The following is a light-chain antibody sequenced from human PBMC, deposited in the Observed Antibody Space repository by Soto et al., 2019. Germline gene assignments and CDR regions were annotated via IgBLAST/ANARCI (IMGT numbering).Light chain of an antibody. V-gene: IGLV2-14*01. CDR1: SDDIGANNY. CDR3: TSYTSASTLV. J-gene: IGLJ2*01. CDR2: EAA. Sequence: QSALTQPASVSGSPGQSITISCTGTSDDIGANNYVSWYQHHPGKAPKILKYEAANRPSGISHRFSGSKSGNTASLTISGLQAEDEADYFCTSYTSASTLVFGGGTKVTVL.